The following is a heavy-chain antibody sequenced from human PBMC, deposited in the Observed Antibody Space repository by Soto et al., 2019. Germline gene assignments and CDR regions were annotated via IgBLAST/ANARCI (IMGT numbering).Heavy chain of an antibody. CDR3: ARDFAYFDS. V-gene: IGHV4-34*01. J-gene: IGHJ4*02. CDR1: GGSFSGYY. D-gene: IGHD3-3*01. CDR2: INHSGST. Sequence: ETLSLTCAVYGGSFSGYYWSWIRQPPGKGLEWIGEINHSGSTNYNPSLKSRVTISMDTPKNQFSLNLDSVTAADTAVYFCARDFAYFDSWGQGTLVTVSS.